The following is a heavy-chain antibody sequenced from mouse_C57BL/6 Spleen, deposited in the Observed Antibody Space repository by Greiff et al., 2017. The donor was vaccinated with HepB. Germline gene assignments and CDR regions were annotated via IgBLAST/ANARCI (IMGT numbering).Heavy chain of an antibody. CDR2: IYPSDSET. Sequence: QVQLQQPGAELVRPGSSVKLSCKASGYTFTSYWMDWVKQRPGQGLEWIGNIYPSDSETHYNQKFKDKATLTVDKSSSTAYMQLSSLTSEDSAVYYCARGIRRVAYWGQGTLVTVSA. V-gene: IGHV1-61*01. CDR1: GYTFTSYW. D-gene: IGHD2-12*01. CDR3: ARGIRRVAY. J-gene: IGHJ3*01.